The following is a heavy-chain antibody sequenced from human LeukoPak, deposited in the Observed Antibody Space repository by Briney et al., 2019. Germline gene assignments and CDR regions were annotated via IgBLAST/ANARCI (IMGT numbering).Heavy chain of an antibody. J-gene: IGHJ4*01. Sequence: ASVKVSCKASGYTFTSYYMHWVRQAPGQGLEWMGIINPSGGSTSYAQKFQGRVTMTRDMSTSTVYIELSSLRSEDTAVYYCARGGEITMIVEWGQGTLVTVSS. CDR3: ARGGEITMIVE. CDR1: GYTFTSYY. V-gene: IGHV1-46*01. D-gene: IGHD3-22*01. CDR2: INPSGGST.